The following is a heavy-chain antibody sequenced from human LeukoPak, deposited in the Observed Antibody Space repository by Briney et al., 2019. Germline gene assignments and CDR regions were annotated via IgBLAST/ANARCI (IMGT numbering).Heavy chain of an antibody. V-gene: IGHV1-2*02. CDR3: ARDTLRSGFDL. J-gene: IGHJ2*01. CDR1: GYTFTGYY. Sequence: GASVKVSCKASGYTFTGYYMHWVRQAPGQGLEWMGWINPSSGGTNYAQKFQGRVTMTRDTSISTAYMELSRLRSDDTAVYYCARDTLRSGFDLWGRGTLVTVSS. D-gene: IGHD3-10*02. CDR2: INPSSGGT.